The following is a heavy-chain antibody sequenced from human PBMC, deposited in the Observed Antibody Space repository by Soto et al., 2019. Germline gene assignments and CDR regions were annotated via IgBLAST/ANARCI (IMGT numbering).Heavy chain of an antibody. CDR3: ATDLLRSGYYWFDP. J-gene: IGHJ5*02. CDR2: FDPEDGET. D-gene: IGHD3-3*01. Sequence: GASVKVSCKVSGYTLTELSMHWVRQAPGKGLEWMGGFDPEDGETIYAQKFQGRVTMTEDTPTDTAYMELSSLRSEDTAVYYCATDLLRSGYYWFDPWGQGTLVTVSS. V-gene: IGHV1-24*01. CDR1: GYTLTELS.